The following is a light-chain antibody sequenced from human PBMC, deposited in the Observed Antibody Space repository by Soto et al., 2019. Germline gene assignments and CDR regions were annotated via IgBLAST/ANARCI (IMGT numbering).Light chain of an antibody. V-gene: IGKV3-15*01. CDR3: QQYNNWPHVT. CDR2: GAS. CDR1: QSVSSN. J-gene: IGKJ4*01. Sequence: EIVMTQSPATQSVSPGERATLSCRASQSVSSNLAWYQQKPGQAPRLLIYGASTRATGIPARFSGSGSGTEFTLTISSLQSEDFAVYYCQQYNNWPHVTFGGGTKVEIK.